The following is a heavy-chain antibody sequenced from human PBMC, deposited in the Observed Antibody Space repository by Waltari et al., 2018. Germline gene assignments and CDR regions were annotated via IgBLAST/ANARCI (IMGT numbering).Heavy chain of an antibody. V-gene: IGHV1-3*01. D-gene: IGHD3-10*01. Sequence: QVQLVQSGAEVKKPGASVTVSCKASGYTFTSYAMHWVRQAHGQRLEWMGWINAGNGNTKYAQKFQGRVTITRDTSASTAYMELSSLRSEDTSVYYCARDRGDYYGSGSPNGMDVWGQGTTVTVSS. CDR1: GYTFTSYA. J-gene: IGHJ6*02. CDR3: ARDRGDYYGSGSPNGMDV. CDR2: INAGNGNT.